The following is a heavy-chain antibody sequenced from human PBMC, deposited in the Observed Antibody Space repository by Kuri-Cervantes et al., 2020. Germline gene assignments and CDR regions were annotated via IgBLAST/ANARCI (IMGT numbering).Heavy chain of an antibody. V-gene: IGHV3-9*01. J-gene: IGHJ6*02. CDR3: ARDGRVRGVYGMDV. CDR1: GFTFDDYA. D-gene: IGHD3-10*01. CDR2: ISWNSGGI. Sequence: SLKISCAASGFTFDDYAMHWVRQAPGKGLEWVSGISWNSGGIGYADSVKGRFTISRDNSKNTLYLQMNSLRAEDTAVYYCARDGRVRGVYGMDVWGQGTTVTVSS.